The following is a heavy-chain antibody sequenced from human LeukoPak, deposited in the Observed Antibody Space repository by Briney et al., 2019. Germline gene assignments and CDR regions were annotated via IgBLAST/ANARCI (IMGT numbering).Heavy chain of an antibody. J-gene: IGHJ4*02. V-gene: IGHV3-30*18. CDR1: GFTFSSYG. D-gene: IGHD1-1*01. CDR3: AKANGTAIDY. Sequence: PGGSLRLSCAASGFTFSSYGMPWVRQAPGKGLEWVAVISYDGSNKYYADSVKGRFTISRDNSKNTLYLQMNSLRAEDTAVYYCAKANGTAIDYWGQGTLVTVSS. CDR2: ISYDGSNK.